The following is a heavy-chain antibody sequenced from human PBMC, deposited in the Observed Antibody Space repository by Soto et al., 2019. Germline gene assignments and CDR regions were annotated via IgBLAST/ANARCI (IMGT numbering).Heavy chain of an antibody. J-gene: IGHJ4*02. D-gene: IGHD1-26*01. CDR2: ISGNSGST. Sequence: LRLSCAASGFTFSSYAMSWVRQAPGKGLEWVSAISGNSGSTYYADSVKGRFTISRDNSKNTLYLQMNSLRAEDTAVYYCAKDEKYRKWDLIYFDYWGQGTLVTVSS. CDR3: AKDEKYRKWDLIYFDY. CDR1: GFTFSSYA. V-gene: IGHV3-23*01.